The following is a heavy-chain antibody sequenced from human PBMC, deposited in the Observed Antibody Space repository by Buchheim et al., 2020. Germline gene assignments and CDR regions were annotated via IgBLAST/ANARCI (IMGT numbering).Heavy chain of an antibody. D-gene: IGHD6-6*01. Sequence: EVQLVESGGVVVQPGGSLRLSCAASGFTFDDYAMHWVRQAPGKGLEWVSLISWDGGSTYYADSVKGRFTISRDNSKNSLYLQMNSLRAEDTALYYCAKAYSSSATNYYYYYGMDVWGQGTT. CDR1: GFTFDDYA. V-gene: IGHV3-43D*03. CDR2: ISWDGGST. CDR3: AKAYSSSATNYYYYYGMDV. J-gene: IGHJ6*02.